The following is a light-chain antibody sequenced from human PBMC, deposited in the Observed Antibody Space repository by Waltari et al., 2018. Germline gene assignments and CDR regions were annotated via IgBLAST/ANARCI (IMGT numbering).Light chain of an antibody. CDR1: QSISSY. J-gene: IGKJ3*01. V-gene: IGKV1-39*01. CDR3: QQRYSTPRFT. Sequence: DIQMTQSPSSLSASVGDRVTITCRASQSISSYLNWYQQKPGNAPKLLIYAASSLQSGVPSRFSGSGSGTDFTLTISSLQPEDFGTYYCQQRYSTPRFTFGPGTKVEIK. CDR2: AAS.